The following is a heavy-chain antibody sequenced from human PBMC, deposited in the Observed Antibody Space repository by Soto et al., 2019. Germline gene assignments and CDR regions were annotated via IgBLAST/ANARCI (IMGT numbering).Heavy chain of an antibody. Sequence: EVRLLESGGGLVQPGGSLRLSCAASGFTSSTYAISWVRQAPGKGLEWVSAISDSGANTYYADSVKGRFTISRDNSKNTVDLQMNSLRAEDTAIYYCVREAGVDVRKCFDSWGQGTLVTVSS. V-gene: IGHV3-23*01. J-gene: IGHJ5*01. CDR3: VREAGVDVRKCFDS. CDR1: GFTSSTYA. CDR2: ISDSGANT. D-gene: IGHD2-8*01.